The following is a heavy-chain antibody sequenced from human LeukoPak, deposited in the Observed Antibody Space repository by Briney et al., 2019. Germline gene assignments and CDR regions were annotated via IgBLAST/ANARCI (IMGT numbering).Heavy chain of an antibody. CDR3: SRESGPFSPFGF. V-gene: IGHV4-4*02. CDR1: GGSISGTNW. CDR2: ISLRGLT. J-gene: IGHJ4*02. Sequence: SETLSLTCGVSGGSISGTNWWSWVRQPPGRGLEWIGEISLRGLTNYNPSLRSRLTMSLDESKNQVSLNLTSATAADTAVYYCSRESGPFSPFGFWGQGTLVSVHS. D-gene: IGHD1-26*01.